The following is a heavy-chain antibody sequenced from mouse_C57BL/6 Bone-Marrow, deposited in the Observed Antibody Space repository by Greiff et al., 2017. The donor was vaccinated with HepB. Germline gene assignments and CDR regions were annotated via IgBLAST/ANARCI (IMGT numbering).Heavy chain of an antibody. CDR3: AMDYYYGSSASFDY. Sequence: EVQLQQSGPELVKPGASVKISCKASGYTFTDYYMNWVKQSHGKSLEWIGDINPNNGGTSYNQKFKGKATLTVDKSSSTAYMELRSLTSEDSAVYFCAMDYYYGSSASFDYWGQGTTLTVSA. J-gene: IGHJ2*01. D-gene: IGHD1-1*01. CDR2: INPNNGGT. CDR1: GYTFTDYY. V-gene: IGHV1-26*01.